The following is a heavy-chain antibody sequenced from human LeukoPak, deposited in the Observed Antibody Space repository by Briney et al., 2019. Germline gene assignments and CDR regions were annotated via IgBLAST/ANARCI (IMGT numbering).Heavy chain of an antibody. D-gene: IGHD1-26*01. CDR3: TSGSYYGTGSFDI. CDR2: IRSATAGGSA. CDR1: GFTFSSYW. Sequence: GGSLRLSCAASGFTFSSYWMSWVRQAPGKGLEWVARIRSATAGGSAEYAEPVEGRFVVSRDDSKSKLYLQLNSLKIEDTAIYYCTSGSYYGTGSFDIWGQGVMVTVSS. V-gene: IGHV3-15*01. J-gene: IGHJ3*02.